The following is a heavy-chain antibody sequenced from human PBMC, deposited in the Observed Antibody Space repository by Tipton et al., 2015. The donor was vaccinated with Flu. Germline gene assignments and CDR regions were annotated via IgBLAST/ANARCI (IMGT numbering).Heavy chain of an antibody. Sequence: GLVKPSETLSLTCTVSGDSIARAYYWGWIRQPPGKGLEWIGNIHRSGNTYHNPSLKSRVTISVDTSKNQFSLKLSSVTAADTAVYYCARDGRSIAAAGTFDSWGQGTLVTVSS. D-gene: IGHD6-13*01. CDR2: IHRSGNT. CDR3: ARDGRSIAAAGTFDS. CDR1: GDSIARAYY. V-gene: IGHV4-38-2*02. J-gene: IGHJ5*01.